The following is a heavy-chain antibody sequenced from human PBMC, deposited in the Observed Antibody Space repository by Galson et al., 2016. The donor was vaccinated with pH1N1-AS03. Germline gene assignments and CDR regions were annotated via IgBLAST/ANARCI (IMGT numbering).Heavy chain of an antibody. Sequence: SLRLSCAASGLEFSYFWMTWVRQAPGKGPEWVANIKQDGSETHYVDSVKGRFTISRDNAKNSLYLQMNSLRVEDTAMYYCARGGMIGDDSWGQGTLVTVSP. J-gene: IGHJ4*02. CDR1: GLEFSYFW. CDR3: ARGGMIGDDS. V-gene: IGHV3-7*03. D-gene: IGHD3-16*02. CDR2: IKQDGSET.